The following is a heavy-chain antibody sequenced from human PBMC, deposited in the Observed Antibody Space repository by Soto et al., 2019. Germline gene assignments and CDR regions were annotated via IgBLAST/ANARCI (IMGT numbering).Heavy chain of an antibody. CDR3: ARDWTTYDFWSGYSSWFDP. Sequence: GASVKVSCKASGGTFSSYAISWVRQAPGQGLEWMGGIIPIFGTANYAQKFQGRVTITADESTSTAYMELSSLRSEDTAVYYCARDWTTYDFWSGYSSWFDPWGQGTLVTVSS. J-gene: IGHJ5*02. D-gene: IGHD3-3*01. V-gene: IGHV1-69*13. CDR2: IIPIFGTA. CDR1: GGTFSSYA.